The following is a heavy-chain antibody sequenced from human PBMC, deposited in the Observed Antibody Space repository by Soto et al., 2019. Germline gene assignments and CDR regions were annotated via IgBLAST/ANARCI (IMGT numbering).Heavy chain of an antibody. CDR3: AKVSGTGWYNVFHI. D-gene: IGHD6-19*01. CDR1: GFTFSSYG. Sequence: PGGSLRLSCAASGFTFSSYGMHWVRQAPGKGLEWVAVIWYDGSNKYYADSVKGRFTISRDNSQSTLYLQMNSLRGDDTALYYCAKVSGTGWYNVFHIWGQGTMVTVSS. J-gene: IGHJ3*02. CDR2: IWYDGSNK. V-gene: IGHV3-33*06.